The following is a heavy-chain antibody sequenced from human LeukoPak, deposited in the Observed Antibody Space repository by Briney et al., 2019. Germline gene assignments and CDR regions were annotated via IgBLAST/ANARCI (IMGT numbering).Heavy chain of an antibody. CDR3: TKDHGFYSSGWHPLFDH. J-gene: IGHJ4*02. Sequence: GGSLRLSCAASGFTFSSYGMSWVRQAPGKGLEWVSTISDSGSSTYYTDSVKGRFTFSRDNSKNTLHLQMNSLRAEDTAVYYCTKDHGFYSSGWHPLFDHWGQGTLDTVTP. D-gene: IGHD6-19*01. CDR2: ISDSGSST. CDR1: GFTFSSYG. V-gene: IGHV3-23*01.